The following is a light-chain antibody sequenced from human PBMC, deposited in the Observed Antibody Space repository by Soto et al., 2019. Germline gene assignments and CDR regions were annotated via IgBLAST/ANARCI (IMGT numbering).Light chain of an antibody. V-gene: IGKV3-20*01. Sequence: EIVLTQSPGTLSLSPGERATLSCRASQSVSSSQLAWYQHKPGQAPRLLIFGASSRATAIPDRFSGSGSGTEFTLTISNLQTEDFAVYYCQQYNKWPRTFGQGTKVDIK. J-gene: IGKJ1*01. CDR2: GAS. CDR1: QSVSSSQ. CDR3: QQYNKWPRT.